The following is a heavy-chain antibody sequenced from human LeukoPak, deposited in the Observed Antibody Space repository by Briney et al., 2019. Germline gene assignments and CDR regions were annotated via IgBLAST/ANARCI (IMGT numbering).Heavy chain of an antibody. D-gene: IGHD2-8*01. CDR1: GGSMSNTNW. V-gene: IGHV4-4*02. Sequence: PSETLSLTCGVSGGSMSNTNWWSWVRQPPGQGLEWIGEISLTGLTHYNPSLESRVTVSLDKSKNQLSLNLTSVTAADTAVYYFSRENGAFSPFGYWGQGTLSPSSQ. CDR3: SRENGAFSPFGY. J-gene: IGHJ4*02. CDR2: ISLTGLT.